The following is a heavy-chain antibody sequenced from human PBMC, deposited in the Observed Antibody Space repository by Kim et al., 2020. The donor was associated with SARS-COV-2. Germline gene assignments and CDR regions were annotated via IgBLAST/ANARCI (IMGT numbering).Heavy chain of an antibody. Sequence: GGSLRLSCAASGFTFSRYAMSWVRQAPGKGPEWIAAVNNGGNAYYANFARGRFTVSRDNSRNMLDLQMNSLTAEDTALYFCAKDHPSSGWPTFDSWGQGT. CDR3: AKDHPSSGWPTFDS. J-gene: IGHJ4*02. CDR1: GFTFSRYA. D-gene: IGHD6-19*01. CDR2: VNNGGNA. V-gene: IGHV3-23*01.